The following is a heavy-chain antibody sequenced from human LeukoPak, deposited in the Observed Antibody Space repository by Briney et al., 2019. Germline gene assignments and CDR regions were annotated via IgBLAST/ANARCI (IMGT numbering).Heavy chain of an antibody. J-gene: IGHJ6*02. Sequence: SETLSLTCTVSGGSISSYYWSWIRQPPGKGLEWIGSIYYSGSTYYNPSLKSRVTISVDTSKNQFSLKLSSVTAADAAVYYCARDAVTTSLGMDVWGQGTTVTVSS. D-gene: IGHD4-17*01. CDR2: IYYSGST. V-gene: IGHV4-39*07. CDR1: GGSISSYY. CDR3: ARDAVTTSLGMDV.